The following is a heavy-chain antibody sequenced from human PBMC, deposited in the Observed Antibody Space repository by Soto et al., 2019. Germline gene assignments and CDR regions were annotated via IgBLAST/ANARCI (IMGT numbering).Heavy chain of an antibody. CDR2: IYSSGST. J-gene: IGHJ4*02. V-gene: IGHV4-59*08. CDR3: SRLQDTSGWNFFDL. CDR1: SGSIDSYF. Sequence: QVQLQESGPGLVKPLETLSLTCTVSSGSIDSYFWSWIRQPPGEGLEWIGYIYSSGSTNYNPSLKSRVTRAVDTSKNQFSLKLSSVTAADAAVYYCSRLQDTSGWNFFDLWGQGALVTVSS. D-gene: IGHD6-19*01.